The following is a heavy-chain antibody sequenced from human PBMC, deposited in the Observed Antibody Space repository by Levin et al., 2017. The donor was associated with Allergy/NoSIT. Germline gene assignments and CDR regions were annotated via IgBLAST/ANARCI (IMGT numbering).Heavy chain of an antibody. V-gene: IGHV4-39*01. CDR1: GGSISSSISY. Sequence: MTSETLSLTCTVSGGSISSSISYWGWIRQAPGPGLEWIVSIYNSGSTYYNPSLKSRVTTSVNTSKNQFSLMLSSVTAADTAVYYCARQCYDILTGYYNFDYWGQGTLVTVSS. J-gene: IGHJ4*02. D-gene: IGHD3-9*01. CDR2: IYNSGST. CDR3: ARQCYDILTGYYNFDY.